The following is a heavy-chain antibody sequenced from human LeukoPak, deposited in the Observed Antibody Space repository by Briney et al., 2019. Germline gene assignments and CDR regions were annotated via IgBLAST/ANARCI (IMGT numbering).Heavy chain of an antibody. V-gene: IGHV4-59*01. J-gene: IGHJ4*02. Sequence: SETLSLTCTVSGASISSSYWSWIRQPPGKGLEWIAYIYYSGSTNYNPSLKSRVTISVDTSRNHFSLKLSSVTAADAAVYYCARDIAARYWGQGTLVTVSS. CDR1: GASISSSY. CDR2: IYYSGST. CDR3: ARDIAARY. D-gene: IGHD6-13*01.